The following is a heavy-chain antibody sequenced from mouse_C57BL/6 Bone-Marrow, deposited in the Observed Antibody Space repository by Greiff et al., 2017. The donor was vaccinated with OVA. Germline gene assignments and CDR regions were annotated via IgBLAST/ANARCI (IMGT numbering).Heavy chain of an antibody. V-gene: IGHV1-63*01. CDR1: GYTFTNYW. Sequence: QVQLQQSGAELVRPGTSVKMSCKASGYTFTNYWIGWAKQRPGHGLEWIGDIYPGGGYTNYNEKFKGKATLTADKSSSTAYMQFSSLTSEDSAIYYCARDGYYWYVDVWGTGTTVTVSS. CDR3: ARDGYYWYVDV. CDR2: IYPGGGYT. D-gene: IGHD2-3*01. J-gene: IGHJ1*03.